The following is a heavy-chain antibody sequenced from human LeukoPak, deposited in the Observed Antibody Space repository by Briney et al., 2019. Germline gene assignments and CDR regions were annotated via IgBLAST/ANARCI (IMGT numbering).Heavy chain of an antibody. CDR1: GFTFSSYG. J-gene: IGHJ4*02. CDR2: IWYDGSNK. D-gene: IGHD3-10*01. V-gene: IGHV3-33*01. Sequence: PGGSLRLSCAASGFTFSSYGMHWVRQAPGKGLEWVAVIWYDGSNKYYADSVKGRFTISRDNSKNTLYLQMNSLRAEDTAVYYCARGWDLRVPAYFDYWGQGTLVTVSS. CDR3: ARGWDLRVPAYFDY.